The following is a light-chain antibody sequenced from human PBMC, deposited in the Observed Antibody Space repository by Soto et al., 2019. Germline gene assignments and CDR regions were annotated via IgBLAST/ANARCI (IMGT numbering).Light chain of an antibody. V-gene: IGLV2-14*01. CDR3: SSYTSSSTLVV. CDR1: SSDVGGYNY. J-gene: IGLJ2*01. CDR2: DVS. Sequence: QSVLTQPASVSGSPGQSITISCTGTSSDVGGYNYVSWYQQHPGKAPKLMIYDVSNRRSGVSNRFSGSKSGNTAALTISGLQAEDEADYYCSSYTSSSTLVVFGGGTKLT.